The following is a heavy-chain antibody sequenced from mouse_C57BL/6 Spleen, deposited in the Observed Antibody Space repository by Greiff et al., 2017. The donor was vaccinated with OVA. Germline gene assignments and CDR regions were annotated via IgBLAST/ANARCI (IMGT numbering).Heavy chain of an antibody. V-gene: IGHV7-1*01. Sequence: EVQRVESGGGLVQSGRSLRLSCATSGFTFSDFYMEWVRQAPGKGLEWIAASRNKANDYTTEYSASVKGRFIVCRDTSQSILYLQISELRGEDTANYYFGRDSTWALDYWGQGTTLTVSS. CDR1: GFTFSDFY. CDR2: SRNKANDYTT. CDR3: GRDSTWALDY. J-gene: IGHJ2*01.